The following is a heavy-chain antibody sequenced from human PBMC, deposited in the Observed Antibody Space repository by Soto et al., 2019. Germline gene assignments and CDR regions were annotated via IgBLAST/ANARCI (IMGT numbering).Heavy chain of an antibody. V-gene: IGHV1-18*04. D-gene: IGHD6-19*01. J-gene: IGHJ5*02. CDR3: ARVVGGIPVAGSWNWFDP. CDR2: ISTYNGNT. CDR1: GYNFTRYA. Sequence: GSVQVSCKASGYNFTRYALSWVRHAPGQGLEWMGWISTYNGNTNYAQNLQGRVTMTTDISTNTAYMELRSLRSDDTAVYYCARVVGGIPVAGSWNWFDPWGQGTLVTVSS.